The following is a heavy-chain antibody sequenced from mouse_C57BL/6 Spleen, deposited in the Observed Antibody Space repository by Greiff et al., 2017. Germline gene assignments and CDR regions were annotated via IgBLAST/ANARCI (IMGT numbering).Heavy chain of an antibody. V-gene: IGHV1-69*01. Sequence: QVQLKQSGAELVMPGASVKLSCKASGYTFTSYWMHWVKQRPGQGLEWIGEIDPSDSYTNYNQKFKGKSTLTVDKSSSTAYMQLSSLTSEDSAVYYCARLRRNWYFDVWGTGTTVTVSS. CDR2: IDPSDSYT. CDR3: ARLRRNWYFDV. CDR1: GYTFTSYW. D-gene: IGHD2-12*01. J-gene: IGHJ1*03.